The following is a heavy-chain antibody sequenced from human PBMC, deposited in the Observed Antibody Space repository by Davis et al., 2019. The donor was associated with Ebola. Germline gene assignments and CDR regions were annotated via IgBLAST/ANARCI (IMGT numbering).Heavy chain of an antibody. V-gene: IGHV1-69*05. J-gene: IGHJ5*02. CDR2: VIPVFGTT. CDR1: GGTFSSYT. Sequence: SVKVSCKASGGTFSSYTITWVRQAPGQGLEWMGWVIPVFGTTNYAQKFQGRVTMTTDTSTSTAYLDLTSLRSDDTAVYYCARTWGHCSSTKCLATWFDPWGQGTLVTVSS. CDR3: ARTWGHCSSTKCLATWFDP. D-gene: IGHD2-2*01.